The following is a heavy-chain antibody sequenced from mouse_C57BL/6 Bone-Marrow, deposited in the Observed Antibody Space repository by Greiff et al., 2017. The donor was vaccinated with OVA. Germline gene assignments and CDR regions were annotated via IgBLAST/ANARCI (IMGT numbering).Heavy chain of an antibody. CDR1: GYAFTNYL. D-gene: IGHD4-1*01. CDR2: IDPGSGGT. V-gene: IGHV1-54*01. J-gene: IGHJ2*01. Sequence: QVQLQQSGAELVRPGTSVKVSCKASGYAFTNYLIEWVKQRPGQGLEWIGVIDPGSGGTNYNEKFKGKATLTADKSSSTAYMQLSSLTSEDSAVYFCARTGLGLDFAYWGQGTTLTVSS. CDR3: ARTGLGLDFAY.